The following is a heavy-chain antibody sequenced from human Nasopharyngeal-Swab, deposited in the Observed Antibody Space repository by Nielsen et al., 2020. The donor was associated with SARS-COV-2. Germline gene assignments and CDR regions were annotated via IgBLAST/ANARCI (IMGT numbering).Heavy chain of an antibody. V-gene: IGHV3-9*01. D-gene: IGHD2-21*01. CDR1: GFTFDDYA. CDR2: ISWNSGSI. Sequence: SLKISCAAPGFTFDDYAMHWVRQAPGKGLEWVSGISWNSGSIGYADSVKGRFTISRDNAKNSLYLQMNSLRAEDTALYYCAKDITSGDTMATHYYYGMDVWGQGTTVTVSS. J-gene: IGHJ6*02. CDR3: AKDITSGDTMATHYYYGMDV.